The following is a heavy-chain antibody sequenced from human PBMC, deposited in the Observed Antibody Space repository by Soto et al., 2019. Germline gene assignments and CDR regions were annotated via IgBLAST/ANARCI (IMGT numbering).Heavy chain of an antibody. CDR2: ISSSGSTI. Sequence: LRLSCAASGFTFSSYEMNWVRQAPGKGLEWVSYISSSGSTIYYADSVKGRFTISRDNAKNSLYLQMNSLRAEDTAVYYCARALTGTIKYYYYGMDVWGQGTTVTVSS. D-gene: IGHD1-20*01. CDR1: GFTFSSYE. V-gene: IGHV3-48*03. J-gene: IGHJ6*02. CDR3: ARALTGTIKYYYYGMDV.